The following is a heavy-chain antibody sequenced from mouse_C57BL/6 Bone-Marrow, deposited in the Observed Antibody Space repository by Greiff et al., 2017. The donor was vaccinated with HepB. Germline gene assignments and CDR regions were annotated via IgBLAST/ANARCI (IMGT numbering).Heavy chain of an antibody. Sequence: VQLQESGPELVKPGASVKISCKASGYSFTDYNMNWVKQSNGKSLEWIGVINPNYGTTSYNQKFKGKATLTVDQSSSTAYMQLNSLTSEDSAVYYCARTKANWDNYYFDYWGQGTTLTVSS. CDR2: INPNYGTT. CDR3: ARTKANWDNYYFDY. V-gene: IGHV1-39*01. CDR1: GYSFTDYN. D-gene: IGHD4-1*01. J-gene: IGHJ2*01.